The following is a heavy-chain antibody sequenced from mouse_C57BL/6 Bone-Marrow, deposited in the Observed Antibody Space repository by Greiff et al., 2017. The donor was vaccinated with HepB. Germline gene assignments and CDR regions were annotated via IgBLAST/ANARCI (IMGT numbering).Heavy chain of an antibody. V-gene: IGHV1-59*01. J-gene: IGHJ2*01. Sequence: QVQLQQPGAELVRPGTSVKLSCKASGYTFTSYWMHWVKQRPGQGLEWIGVIDPSDSYTNYNQKFKGKATLTVDTSSSTAYMQLSSLTFEDSAVYYCARGGGTVYYWGQGTTLTVSS. CDR3: ARGGGTVYY. CDR1: GYTFTSYW. D-gene: IGHD4-1*01. CDR2: IDPSDSYT.